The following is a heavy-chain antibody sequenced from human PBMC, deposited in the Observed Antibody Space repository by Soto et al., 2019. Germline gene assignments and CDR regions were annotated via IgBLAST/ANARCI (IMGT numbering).Heavy chain of an antibody. J-gene: IGHJ5*02. CDR2: IITIFGTT. Sequence: QVHLVQSGAEVKKPGSSVNVSCKASGGTFSNYAITWVRQAPGQGLEWVGRIITIFGTTNVAQKFQGRVTLTADESTTTAYMELRGLRSDDTAVYYCAKDGGADGYFGNWLDPWCQGTLVTVSS. V-gene: IGHV1-69*15. D-gene: IGHD5-12*01. CDR3: AKDGGADGYFGNWLDP. CDR1: GGTFSNYA.